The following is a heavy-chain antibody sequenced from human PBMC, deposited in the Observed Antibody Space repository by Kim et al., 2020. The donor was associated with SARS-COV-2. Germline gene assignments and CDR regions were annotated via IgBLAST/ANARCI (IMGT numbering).Heavy chain of an antibody. CDR1: GVSVSSYY. CDR3: ARGAGYNSGILINV. CDR2: IYFRGGA. D-gene: IGHD1-1*01. J-gene: IGHJ1*01. V-gene: IGHV4-59*08. Sequence: SETLSLTCSVSGVSVSSYYWGWIRQSPETGLQWIGNIYFRGGAHYHPSLKSRVTISLDTSKNEVSLKVTSVTATDTATYFCARGAGYNSGILINVWGHGTLVTVSS.